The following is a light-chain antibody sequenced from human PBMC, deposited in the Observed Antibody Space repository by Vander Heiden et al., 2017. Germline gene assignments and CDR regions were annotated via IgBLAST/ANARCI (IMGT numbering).Light chain of an antibody. CDR1: QGISTY. J-gene: IGKJ4*01. V-gene: IGKV1-16*02. CDR3: QQYKTYPLT. CDR2: AAS. Sequence: IQMTQSPSSLSASIGDRVTITCRASQGISTYLAWFQQMPGKPPKSLIYAASTLQSGVPSHFSGSGSGTDFTLTITSLQPGDFATYYCQQYKTYPLTFGGGTKVEIK.